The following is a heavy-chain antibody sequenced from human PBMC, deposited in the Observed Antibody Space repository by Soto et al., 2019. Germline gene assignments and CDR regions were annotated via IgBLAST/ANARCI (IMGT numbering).Heavy chain of an antibody. V-gene: IGHV1-69*13. D-gene: IGHD1-26*01. CDR3: ARDVDRSYGGTNHGADWFDP. CDR2: IIPIFGTA. CDR1: GGTFSSYA. Sequence: SVKVSCKASGGTFSSYAISWVRQAPGQGLEWMGGIIPIFGTANYAQKFQGRVTITADESTSTAYMELSSLRSEDTAVYYCARDVDRSYGGTNHGADWFDPWGQGTLVTVSS. J-gene: IGHJ5*02.